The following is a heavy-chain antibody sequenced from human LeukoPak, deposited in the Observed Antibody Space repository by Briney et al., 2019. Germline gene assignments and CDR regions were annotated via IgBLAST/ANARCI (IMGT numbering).Heavy chain of an antibody. V-gene: IGHV1-2*02. CDR1: GYTFTCYY. J-gene: IGHJ4*02. CDR3: ARVRDGYNPFDY. Sequence: ASVKVSCKASGYTFTCYYMHWVRQAPGQGLEWMGWINPNSGGTNYAQKFQGRVTMTRDTSISTAYMELSRLRSDDTAVYYCARVRDGYNPFDYWGQGTLVTVSS. D-gene: IGHD5-24*01. CDR2: INPNSGGT.